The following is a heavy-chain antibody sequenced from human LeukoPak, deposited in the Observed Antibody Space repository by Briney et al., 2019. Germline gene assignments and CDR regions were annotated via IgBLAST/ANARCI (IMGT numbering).Heavy chain of an antibody. J-gene: IGHJ5*02. V-gene: IGHV1-24*01. Sequence: ASVKVSCKVSGYTFSELSIHWVRQAPGKGLEWMGGFDPEEDKIVHPQKFQGRVIMTEDTSTDTAYMELSSLRSEDTAVYYCAIFGGNPLSWFSTWGQGTLVIVSS. CDR2: FDPEEDKI. D-gene: IGHD4-23*01. CDR3: AIFGGNPLSWFST. CDR1: GYTFSELS.